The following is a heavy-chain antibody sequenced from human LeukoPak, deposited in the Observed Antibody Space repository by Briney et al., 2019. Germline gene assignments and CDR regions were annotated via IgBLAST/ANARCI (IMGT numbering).Heavy chain of an antibody. D-gene: IGHD3-3*01. CDR3: ARDDVGWRTEGIPRFDY. CDR1: GYTFTGYY. J-gene: IGHJ4*02. V-gene: IGHV1-69*01. CDR2: IIPIFGTA. Sequence: QVQLVQSGAEVKKPGASVKVSCKASGYTFTGYYMHWVRQAPGQGLEWMGGIIPIFGTANYAQKFQGRVTITADESTSTAYMELSSLRSEDTAVYYCARDDVGWRTEGIPRFDYWGQGTLVTVSS.